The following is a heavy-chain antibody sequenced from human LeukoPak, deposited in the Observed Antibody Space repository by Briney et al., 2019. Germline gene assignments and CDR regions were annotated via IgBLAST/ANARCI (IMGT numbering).Heavy chain of an antibody. J-gene: IGHJ3*02. D-gene: IGHD3-22*01. V-gene: IGHV3-64D*09. CDR3: VKDKYYDNSAYRSGAFDI. Sequence: GGSLRLFCSASGXTFRTYAMHWVRQAPGKGLECVSTISSNGGRTYYADSVKGRFTISRDNSKNTLYLQMSSLRADDTSVYYCVKDKYYDNSAYRSGAFDIWGQGTMVTVSS. CDR2: ISSNGGRT. CDR1: GXTFRTYA.